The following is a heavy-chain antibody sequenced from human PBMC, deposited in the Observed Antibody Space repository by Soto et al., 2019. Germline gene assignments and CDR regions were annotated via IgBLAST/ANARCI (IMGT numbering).Heavy chain of an antibody. Sequence: EVQLVESGGGLVQPGGSLRLSCAASGFTFSSYSMNWVRQAPGKGLAGVSYISSSSSTIYYADSVKGRFTISRDNAKNSLYLQMNSLRDENTAVYYCARGRAAAGTRKMDVWGQGTTVTVSS. CDR1: GFTFSSYS. V-gene: IGHV3-48*02. J-gene: IGHJ6*02. CDR2: ISSSSSTI. D-gene: IGHD6-13*01. CDR3: ARGRAAAGTRKMDV.